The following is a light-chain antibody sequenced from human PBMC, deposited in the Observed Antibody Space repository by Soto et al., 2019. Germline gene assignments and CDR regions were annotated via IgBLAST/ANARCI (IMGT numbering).Light chain of an antibody. V-gene: IGKV3-15*01. J-gene: IGKJ5*01. CDR3: QQYNTWPLIT. CDR2: GAS. CDR1: QTVSRH. Sequence: ERVMTQSPGTLSVSPGERAALCCRASQTVSRHLAWYQQKPGQAPRLLIFGASTRATGIPDRFSGSGSGTDFTLTISFLQSEDFAVYYCQQYNTWPLITFGPGTRLEIK.